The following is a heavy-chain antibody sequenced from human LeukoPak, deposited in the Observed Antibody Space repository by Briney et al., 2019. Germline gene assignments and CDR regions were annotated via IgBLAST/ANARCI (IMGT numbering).Heavy chain of an antibody. Sequence: GGSLRLSCAASGFTFDDYGMSWVRQAPGKGLEWVSGINWNGGSTGYADSVKGRFTISRDNAKNSLYLLTISLRAEDTALYYCARDSVVGATVSSNWFDPWGQGTLVTVSS. J-gene: IGHJ5*02. D-gene: IGHD1-26*01. CDR1: GFTFDDYG. V-gene: IGHV3-20*04. CDR2: INWNGGST. CDR3: ARDSVVGATVSSNWFDP.